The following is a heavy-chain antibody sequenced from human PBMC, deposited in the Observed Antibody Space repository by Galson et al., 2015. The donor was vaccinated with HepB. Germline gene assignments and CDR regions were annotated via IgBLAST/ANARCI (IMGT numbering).Heavy chain of an antibody. J-gene: IGHJ6*02. CDR2: IWHDGSNK. Sequence: SLRLSCAASGFTFSSYGMHWVRQAPGKGLEWVSVIWHDGSNKYYGDSVKGRFTISKDFSRNTLSLQMNSLRVEDTAVYYCVRDAHGVRGVGGDMDVWGQGTTVTVSS. CDR3: VRDAHGVRGVGGDMDV. V-gene: IGHV3-33*01. CDR1: GFTFSSYG. D-gene: IGHD2-21*02.